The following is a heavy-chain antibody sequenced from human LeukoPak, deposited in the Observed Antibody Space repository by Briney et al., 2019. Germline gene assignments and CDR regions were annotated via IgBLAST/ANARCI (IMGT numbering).Heavy chain of an antibody. J-gene: IGHJ4*02. V-gene: IGHV4-59*01. Sequence: SETLSLTCTVSGGSISRYYWSWIRQPPGKGLEWIGYIYYTGSTNYDPSLKSRVTISVDTSKNQLSLKLSSVTAADTAVYYCARDLTHDFWSGLGYWGQGTLVTVSS. CDR3: ARDLTHDFWSGLGY. CDR2: IYYTGST. CDR1: GGSISRYY. D-gene: IGHD3-3*01.